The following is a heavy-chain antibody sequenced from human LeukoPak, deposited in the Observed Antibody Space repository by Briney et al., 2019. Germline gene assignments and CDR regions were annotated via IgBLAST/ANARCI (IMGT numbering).Heavy chain of an antibody. CDR1: GFTFSNAW. D-gene: IGHD1-26*01. CDR3: TTFSLKWELLHDY. V-gene: IGHV3-15*01. Sequence: GGSLRLSRAASGFTFSNAWMSWVRQAPGKGLEWVGRIKSKTDGGTTDYAAPVKGRFTISRDDSKNTLYLQMNSLKTEDTAVYYCTTFSLKWELLHDYWGQGTLVTVSS. CDR2: IKSKTDGGTT. J-gene: IGHJ4*02.